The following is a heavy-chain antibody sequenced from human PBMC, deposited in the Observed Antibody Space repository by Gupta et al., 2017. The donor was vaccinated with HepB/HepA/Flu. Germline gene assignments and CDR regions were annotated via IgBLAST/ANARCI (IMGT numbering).Heavy chain of an antibody. J-gene: IGHJ6*02. Sequence: QVQLVQSGAEVKKPGASVKVSCKASGYTFTSYDINWVRQATGQGLEWMGWMNPNSGNTGYAQKFQGRVTMTRNTSISTAYMELSSLRSEDTAVYYCARHYSGYXSRGCSGGXCYSGKRYYGMDVWGQGTTVTVSS. CDR2: MNPNSGNT. D-gene: IGHD2-15*01. V-gene: IGHV1-8*01. CDR1: GYTFTSYD. CDR3: ARHYSGYXSRGCSGGXCYSGKRYYGMDV.